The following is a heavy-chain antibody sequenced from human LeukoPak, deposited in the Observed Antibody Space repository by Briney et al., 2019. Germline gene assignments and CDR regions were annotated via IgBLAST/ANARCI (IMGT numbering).Heavy chain of an antibody. CDR3: ARYSSDGFFQGFDDYFDY. V-gene: IGHV3-21*01. J-gene: IGHJ4*02. CDR1: GFTFSSYS. D-gene: IGHD3-9*01. Sequence: GGSLRLSCAASGFTFSSYSMNWVRQAPGKGLEWVSAISSSSSYIYYADSVKGRFTISRDNAKNSLYLQMNSLRAADTAVYYCARYSSDGFFQGFDDYFDYWGQGTLVTVSS. CDR2: ISSSSSYI.